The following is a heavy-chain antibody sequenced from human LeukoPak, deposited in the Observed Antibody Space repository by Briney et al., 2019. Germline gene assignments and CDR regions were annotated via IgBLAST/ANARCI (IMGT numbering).Heavy chain of an antibody. CDR3: ARLKAVAGPHYYFDY. CDR2: ISYDGSNK. V-gene: IGHV3-30*04. Sequence: GGSLRLSCGASGFTFSSYAMHWVRQAPGKGLEWVAVISYDGSNKDYADSVKGRFTISRDDSKNTLFLQMNSLRIDDTAVYYCARLKAVAGPHYYFDYWGQGTLVTVSS. D-gene: IGHD6-19*01. J-gene: IGHJ4*02. CDR1: GFTFSSYA.